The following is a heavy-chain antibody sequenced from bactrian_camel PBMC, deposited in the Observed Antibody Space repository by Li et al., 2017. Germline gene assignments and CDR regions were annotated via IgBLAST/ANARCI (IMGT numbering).Heavy chain of an antibody. CDR2: FNSDDTI. D-gene: IGHD2*01. CDR3: AADYVCPWWYASDLEYNY. CDR1: GYTIRRYA. J-gene: IGHJ4*01. V-gene: IGHV3S53*01. Sequence: VQLVESGGGLVQPGGSLRLSCAASGYTIRRYAVAWFRQAPGEEREEILSFNSDDTINYADSVKGRFTISQDNAKSTLYLQMNSLKPEDTGMYYCAADYVCPWWYASDLEYNYWGQGTQVTVS.